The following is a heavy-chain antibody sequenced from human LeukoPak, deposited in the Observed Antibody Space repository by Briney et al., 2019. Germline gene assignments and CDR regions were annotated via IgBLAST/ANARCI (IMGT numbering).Heavy chain of an antibody. Sequence: GGSLRLSCAASGFTFSSYGMHWVRQAPGKGLEWVAVIWYDGSNKYYADSVKGRFTISRDNSKNTLYLQMNSLRAEDTAVYYCARDGKSDFFDYWGQGTLVTVSS. CDR1: GFTFSSYG. CDR3: ARDGKSDFFDY. CDR2: IWYDGSNK. V-gene: IGHV3-33*01. J-gene: IGHJ4*02.